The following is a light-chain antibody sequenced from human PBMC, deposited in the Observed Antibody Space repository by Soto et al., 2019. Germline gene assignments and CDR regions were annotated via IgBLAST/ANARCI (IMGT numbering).Light chain of an antibody. CDR2: GAS. J-gene: IGKJ5*01. V-gene: IGKV3-20*01. Sequence: EIVMTQSPATLSVSPGERATLSCRASQSVSSSYLAWYQQKPGQAPRLLIYGASSRATGIPDRFSGSGSGTDFTLTISRLEPEDFAVYYCQQYGSSPLTFGGGTRLENK. CDR3: QQYGSSPLT. CDR1: QSVSSSY.